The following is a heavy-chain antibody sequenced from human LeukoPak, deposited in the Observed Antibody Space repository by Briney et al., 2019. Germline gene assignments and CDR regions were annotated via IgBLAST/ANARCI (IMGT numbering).Heavy chain of an antibody. CDR2: ITSTSTYI. D-gene: IGHD5-12*01. CDR3: VRRGPNNSGLDY. Sequence: PGGSLRLSCAASGFTFNNYTFIWHRPAPGKGLEGVASITSTSTYIYYADAVQGRFAVSRDNAKNSLYLQMNSLRAEDTAVFYCVRRGPNNSGLDYWGQGTLVTVSS. CDR1: GFTFNNYT. J-gene: IGHJ4*02. V-gene: IGHV3-21*01.